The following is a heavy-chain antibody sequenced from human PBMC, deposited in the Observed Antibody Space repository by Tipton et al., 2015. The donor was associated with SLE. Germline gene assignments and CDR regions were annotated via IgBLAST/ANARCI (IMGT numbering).Heavy chain of an antibody. CDR3: ARDRGPEGAGWYFDL. J-gene: IGHJ2*01. Sequence: SLRPSCTASGFTFSYYQLNWVRQAPGEGLEWVSYISSTGIYIYNADSLKGRFTISRDNAKNSLYLQMNSLRAEDTAVYYCARDRGPEGAGWYFDLWGRGTLVTVSS. D-gene: IGHD3-10*01. V-gene: IGHV3-21*03. CDR1: GFTFSYYQ. CDR2: ISSTGIYI.